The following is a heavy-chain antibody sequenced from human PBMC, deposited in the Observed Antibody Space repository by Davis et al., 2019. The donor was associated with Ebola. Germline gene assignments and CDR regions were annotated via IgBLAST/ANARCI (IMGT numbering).Heavy chain of an antibody. D-gene: IGHD3-22*01. V-gene: IGHV3-30*18. CDR1: GFTFSSYG. CDR3: AKDGLTMIGDYYYYYGMDV. CDR2: ISYDGSNK. J-gene: IGHJ6*02. Sequence: SLKISCAASGFTFSSYGMHWVRQAPGKGLEWVAVISYDGSNKYYADSVKGRFTISRDNSKNTLYLQMNSLRAEDTAVYYCAKDGLTMIGDYYYYYGMDVWGQGTTVTVSS.